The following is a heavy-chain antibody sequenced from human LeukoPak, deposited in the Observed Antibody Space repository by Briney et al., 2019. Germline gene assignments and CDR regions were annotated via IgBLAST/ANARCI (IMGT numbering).Heavy chain of an antibody. D-gene: IGHD3-10*01. CDR1: GFTFSSYA. J-gene: IGHJ4*02. V-gene: IGHV3-23*01. CDR2: ISGSGGSS. CDR3: ARRTTGSNLDS. Sequence: GGSLRLSCAASGFTFSSYAMSWVRQAPGKGLEWVSSISGSGGSSYYADSVKGRSTISRDNSKNTLYLQMNSLRAEDTAVYYCARRTTGSNLDSWGQGTLVTVSS.